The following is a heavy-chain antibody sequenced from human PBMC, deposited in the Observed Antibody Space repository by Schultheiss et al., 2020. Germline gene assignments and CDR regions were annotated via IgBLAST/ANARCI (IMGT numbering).Heavy chain of an antibody. V-gene: IGHV3-74*01. CDR2: INSDGSST. CDR1: GFTFSSYW. D-gene: IGHD2-2*01. CDR3: AKVKYQLPAYYYYGMDV. J-gene: IGHJ6*02. Sequence: GGSLRLSCAASGFTFSSYWMHWVRQAPGKGLVWVSRINSDGSSTSYADSVKGRFTISRDNSKNTLYLQMNSLRAEDTAVYYCAKVKYQLPAYYYYGMDVWGQGTT.